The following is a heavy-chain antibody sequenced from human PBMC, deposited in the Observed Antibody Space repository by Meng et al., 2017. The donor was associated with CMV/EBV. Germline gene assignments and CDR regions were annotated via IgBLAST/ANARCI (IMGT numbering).Heavy chain of an antibody. J-gene: IGHJ5*02. V-gene: IGHV4-28*01. D-gene: IGHD6-6*01. CDR3: ARLGSSSSWVLGWFDP. Sequence: SGYSISSSNWWGWIQQPPGKGLEWIGYIYYSGSTYYNPSLKSRVTMSVDTSKNQFSLKLSSVTAVDTAVYYCARLGSSSSWVLGWFDPWGQGTLVTVSS. CDR1: GYSISSSNW. CDR2: IYYSGST.